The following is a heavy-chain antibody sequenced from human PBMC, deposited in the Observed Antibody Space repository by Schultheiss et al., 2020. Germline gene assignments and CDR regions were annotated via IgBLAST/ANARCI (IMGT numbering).Heavy chain of an antibody. CDR2: LSSSGTT. J-gene: IGHJ3*02. CDR1: GYSISSGYY. CDR3: ARASQSYYYYDNSGMDAFDI. D-gene: IGHD3-22*01. Sequence: SETLSLTCAVSGYSISSGYYWGWIRQSPGKGLEWVGCLSSSGTTKYDPSLKSRVTMSLDTSRKQLSLQLRSVTAADTAVYYCARASQSYYYYDNSGMDAFDIWGRGTMVTVSS. V-gene: IGHV4-38-2*01.